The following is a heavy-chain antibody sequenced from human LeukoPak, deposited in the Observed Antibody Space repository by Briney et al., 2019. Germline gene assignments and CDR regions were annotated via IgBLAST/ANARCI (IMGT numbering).Heavy chain of an antibody. J-gene: IGHJ3*02. D-gene: IGHD6-13*01. CDR2: IKQVGSEK. Sequence: GGSLRLSCAASGFTFSSYCMSWVRQTPGKGLEWVANIKQVGSEKYYVDSVKGRFTISRDNAKNSLYLQMNSLRAEDTAVYYCARGKRAADDAFDIWGQGTMVTVSS. CDR1: GFTFSSYC. CDR3: ARGKRAADDAFDI. V-gene: IGHV3-7*01.